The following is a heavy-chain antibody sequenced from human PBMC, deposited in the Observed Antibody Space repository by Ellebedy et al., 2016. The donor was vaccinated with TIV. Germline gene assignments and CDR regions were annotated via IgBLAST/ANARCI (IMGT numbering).Heavy chain of an antibody. CDR3: ARGGCSGGSCYSADAFDI. CDR2: INHSGST. CDR1: GGSFSGYY. J-gene: IGHJ3*02. D-gene: IGHD2-15*01. Sequence: SETLSLTXAVYGGSFSGYYWSWIRQPPGKGLEWIGEINHSGSTNYNPSLKSRVTISVDTSKNQFSLKLSSVTAADTAVYYCARGGCSGGSCYSADAFDIWGQGTMVTVSS. V-gene: IGHV4-34*01.